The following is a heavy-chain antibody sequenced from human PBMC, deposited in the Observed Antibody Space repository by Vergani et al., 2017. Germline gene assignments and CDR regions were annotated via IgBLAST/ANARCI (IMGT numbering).Heavy chain of an antibody. CDR3: ARDKGSSSHFGY. CDR1: GKRSTSDA. Sequence: QVQLVQCGAEGKKGGEEGKEGGKAGGKRSTSDARKGGGQARGERLEGKGGIKAGNGNTKDSQKFQGRVTITRDTSASTAYMELSSLRSEDTAVYYCARDKGSSSHFGYWGQGSLVTVSS. D-gene: IGHD6-13*01. J-gene: IGHJ4*02. V-gene: IGHV1-3*01. CDR2: IKAGNGNT.